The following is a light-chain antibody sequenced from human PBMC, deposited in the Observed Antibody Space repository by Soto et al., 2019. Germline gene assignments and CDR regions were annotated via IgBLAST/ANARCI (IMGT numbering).Light chain of an antibody. CDR3: YSYAGSSTYV. V-gene: IGLV2-23*02. CDR2: EVN. CDR1: SSDVGTYNL. J-gene: IGLJ1*01. Sequence: QSALTQPASVAGSPGQSITISCTGTSSDVGTYNLVSWYQQLPDKAPKLIIHEVNKRPSGVSTRFSGSKPGNTAYLTISGLQPDDDADYHCYSYAGSSTYVFGTGTKVTVL.